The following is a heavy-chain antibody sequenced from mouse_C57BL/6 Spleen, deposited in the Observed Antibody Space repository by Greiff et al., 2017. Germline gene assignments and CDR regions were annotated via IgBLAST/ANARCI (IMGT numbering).Heavy chain of an antibody. Sequence: EVQLQQSGPELVKPGASVKMSCKASGYTFTDYNMHWVKQSHGKSLEWIGYINPNNGGTSYNQKFKGKATLTVNKSSSTAYMELRSLTSEDSAVYYCARSGPYGNYFDYWGQGTTLTVSS. J-gene: IGHJ2*01. CDR3: ARSGPYGNYFDY. V-gene: IGHV1-22*01. CDR1: GYTFTDYN. D-gene: IGHD2-1*01. CDR2: INPNNGGT.